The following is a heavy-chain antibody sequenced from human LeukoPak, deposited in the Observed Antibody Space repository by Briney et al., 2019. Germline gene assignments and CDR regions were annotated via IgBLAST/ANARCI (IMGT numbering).Heavy chain of an antibody. CDR3: ARLLKGVEVFDY. CDR2: IRNDGSMT. J-gene: IGHJ4*02. V-gene: IGHV3-74*01. D-gene: IGHD3-10*01. Sequence: GGSLRLSCAASGFSFSTYWMHWVRQAPGKGLVWVSRIRNDGSMTFYADSVKGRFTISRDNSKNTLYLQMNSLRAEDTAVYYCARLLKGVEVFDYWGQGTLVTVSS. CDR1: GFSFSTYW.